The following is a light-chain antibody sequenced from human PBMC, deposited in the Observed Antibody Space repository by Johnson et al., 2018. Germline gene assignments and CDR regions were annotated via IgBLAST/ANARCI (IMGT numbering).Light chain of an antibody. Sequence: QSVLTQPPSVSAAPGQKVTISCSGSSSNIGNSYVSWYQQLPGTAPKLLIYENNKRPSGIPDRFSGSKSGTSATLGITGLQTGDEADYYCGTGDSSLSAGNVFGTGTKVTVL. CDR2: ENN. CDR3: GTGDSSLSAGNV. J-gene: IGLJ1*01. CDR1: SSNIGNSY. V-gene: IGLV1-51*02.